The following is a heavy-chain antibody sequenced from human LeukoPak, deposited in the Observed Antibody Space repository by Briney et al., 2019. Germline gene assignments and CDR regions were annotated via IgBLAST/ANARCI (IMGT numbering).Heavy chain of an antibody. D-gene: IGHD3-22*01. CDR2: INHSGSA. Sequence: KTSETLSLTCAVYGGSFSNYYWTWIRQPPGKGLEWIGEINHSGSARYNPSLKSRVIISVDTSKNQFSLKLSSVTAADTAVYYCARVGFYYDSSGYYYGRPDWFDPWGQGTLVTVSS. CDR1: GGSFSNYY. J-gene: IGHJ5*02. V-gene: IGHV4-34*01. CDR3: ARVGFYYDSSGYYYGRPDWFDP.